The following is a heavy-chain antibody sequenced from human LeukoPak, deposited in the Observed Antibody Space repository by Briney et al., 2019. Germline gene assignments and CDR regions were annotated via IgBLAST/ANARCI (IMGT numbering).Heavy chain of an antibody. D-gene: IGHD5-18*01. V-gene: IGHV4-59*08. Sequence: SETLSLTCTVSGGSISSSYWSWIRQPPGKGLEWIGYISYIGSTNYNPSLKSRVTISVDTSKNQFSLKLSSVTAADTAVYYCARHGNHVGGIQLWLSLDYWGQGTLVTVSS. CDR1: GGSISSSY. CDR2: ISYIGST. J-gene: IGHJ4*02. CDR3: ARHGNHVGGIQLWLSLDY.